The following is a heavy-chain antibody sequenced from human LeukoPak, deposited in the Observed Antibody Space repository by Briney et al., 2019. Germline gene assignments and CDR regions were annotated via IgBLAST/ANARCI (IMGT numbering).Heavy chain of an antibody. CDR3: ARDRLDYYDSSGPGDAFDI. CDR1: GYTFTSYG. J-gene: IGHJ3*02. D-gene: IGHD3-22*01. V-gene: IGHV1-18*01. CDR2: ISAYNGNT. Sequence: ASVKVSCEASGYTFTSYGISWVRQAPGQGLEWMGWISAYNGNTNYAQKLQGRVTMTTDTSTSTAYMELRSLRSDDTAVYYCARDRLDYYDSSGPGDAFDIWGQGTMVTVSS.